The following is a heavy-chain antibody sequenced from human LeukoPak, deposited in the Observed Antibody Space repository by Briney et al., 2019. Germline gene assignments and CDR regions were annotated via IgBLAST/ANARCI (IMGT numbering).Heavy chain of an antibody. Sequence: PSQTLSLTCTVSGGSISSGSYYWSWIRQPAGKGLEWIGRIYTSGSTNYNPSLKSRVTISVDTSKNQFSLKLSSVTAADTAVYHCARGPTVTTPSYYYYYMDVWGKGTTVTVSS. V-gene: IGHV4-61*02. J-gene: IGHJ6*03. CDR1: GGSISSGSYY. D-gene: IGHD4-11*01. CDR3: ARGPTVTTPSYYYYYMDV. CDR2: IYTSGST.